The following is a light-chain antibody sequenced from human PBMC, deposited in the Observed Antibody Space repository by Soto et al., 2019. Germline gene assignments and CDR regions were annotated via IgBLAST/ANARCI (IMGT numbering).Light chain of an antibody. CDR1: QSISTW. V-gene: IGKV1-5*03. J-gene: IGKJ2*01. CDR3: LQYNSYFT. CDR2: KAS. Sequence: DIQMTQSPSTLSASVGDRVTITCRARQSISTWLAWYQQKPGKAPKLLIYKASSLESGFPSRFSGIGSGTEFTLTISSLQLEDFATYYCLQYNSYFTFGQGTKLEIK.